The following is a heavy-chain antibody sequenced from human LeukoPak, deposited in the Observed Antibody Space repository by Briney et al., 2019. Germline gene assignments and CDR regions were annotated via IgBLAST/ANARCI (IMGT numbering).Heavy chain of an antibody. CDR3: ARDCSSTSCYEVYAFDI. Sequence: SETLSLTCTVSGGSISSYHWSWIRQPPGKGLEWIGYIFYSGSTNYNPSLKSRVTISVDTSKNQLSLKLSSVTAADTAVYYCARDCSSTSCYEVYAFDIWGQGTMVTVSS. CDR2: IFYSGST. CDR1: GGSISSYH. D-gene: IGHD2-2*01. V-gene: IGHV4-59*01. J-gene: IGHJ3*02.